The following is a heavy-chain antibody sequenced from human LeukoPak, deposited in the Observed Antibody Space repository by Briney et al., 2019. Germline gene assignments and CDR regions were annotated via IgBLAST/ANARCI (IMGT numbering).Heavy chain of an antibody. CDR3: AKNNRRYCSGGSCALFDY. Sequence: GGSLRLSCAASGFTFSSYAMSWVRQAPGKGLEWVSAISGSGGSTYYADSVKGRFTISRDNSKNTLYLQMNSLRAEDTAVYYCAKNNRRYCSGGSCALFDYWGEGTLVTVSS. D-gene: IGHD2-15*01. CDR1: GFTFSSYA. J-gene: IGHJ4*02. V-gene: IGHV3-23*01. CDR2: ISGSGGST.